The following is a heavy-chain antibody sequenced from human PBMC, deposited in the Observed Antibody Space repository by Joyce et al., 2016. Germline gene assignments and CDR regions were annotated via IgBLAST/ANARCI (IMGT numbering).Heavy chain of an antibody. CDR2: INTDGSST. V-gene: IGHV3-74*01. J-gene: IGHJ5*02. D-gene: IGHD6-6*01. Sequence: EVQLVESGGGLVQPGGSLRLSCAASGFSFSGDWIHWVRQAPGKGLVWVSRINTDGSSTRFADSVKGRFTISRDNAKNTLYLQMNSLRAEDTAVYYCVRGISARPGGPNWFDPWGQGTLVTVSS. CDR3: VRGISARPGGPNWFDP. CDR1: GFSFSGDW.